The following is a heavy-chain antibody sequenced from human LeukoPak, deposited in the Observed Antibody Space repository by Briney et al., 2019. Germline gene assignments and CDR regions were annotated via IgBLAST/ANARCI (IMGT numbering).Heavy chain of an antibody. J-gene: IGHJ4*02. Sequence: SETLSLTCAVYGGSFSGYYWSWIRQPPGKGLEWIGEINHSGSTNYNPSLKSRVTISVDTSKNQFSLKLSSVTAADTAVYYCARDPGMVRGAYYFDYWGQGTLVTVSS. D-gene: IGHD3-10*01. CDR2: INHSGST. V-gene: IGHV4-34*01. CDR3: ARDPGMVRGAYYFDY. CDR1: GGSFSGYY.